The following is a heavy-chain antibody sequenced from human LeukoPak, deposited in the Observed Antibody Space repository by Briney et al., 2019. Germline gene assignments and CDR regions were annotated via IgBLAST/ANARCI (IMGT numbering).Heavy chain of an antibody. CDR2: ISEDGSNK. CDR1: GFTFSSYV. Sequence: GGSLRLSCAGTGFTFSSYVIQWVRQAPGKGLEWVAVISEDGSNKYYSDSVKGRFTISRDNSKNTLYLQMNSLRTEDTAMYYCAREGIAATGTGWFDPWGRGTLVTVSS. CDR3: AREGIAATGTGWFDP. V-gene: IGHV3-30-3*01. J-gene: IGHJ5*02. D-gene: IGHD6-13*01.